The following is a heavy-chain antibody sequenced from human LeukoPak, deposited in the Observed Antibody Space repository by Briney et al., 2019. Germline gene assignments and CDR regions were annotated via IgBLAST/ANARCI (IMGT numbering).Heavy chain of an antibody. D-gene: IGHD2-2*01. CDR3: AKDLRGCSSTSCYPGY. Sequence: GGSLRLSCAASGFTFSSYGMHWVRQAPGKGLEWVAVISYDGSNKYYADSVKGRFTISRDNSKNTLDLQMNSLRAEDTAVYYCAKDLRGCSSTSCYPGYWGQGTLVTVSS. CDR2: ISYDGSNK. V-gene: IGHV3-30*18. CDR1: GFTFSSYG. J-gene: IGHJ4*02.